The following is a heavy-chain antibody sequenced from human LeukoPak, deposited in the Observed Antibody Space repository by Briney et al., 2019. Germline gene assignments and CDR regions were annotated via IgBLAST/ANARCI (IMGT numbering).Heavy chain of an antibody. CDR3: ARETGDGSGSYPDY. D-gene: IGHD3-10*01. V-gene: IGHV3-11*05. CDR2: ISTSSSYR. Sequence: GSLRLSCAASGFTFSDYYMSWVRQAPGKGLEWVSYISTSSSYRNYADSVKDRFTISRDNAKNSLYLQMNSLRAEDTAVYYCARETGDGSGSYPDYWGQGTLVTVSS. CDR1: GFTFSDYY. J-gene: IGHJ4*02.